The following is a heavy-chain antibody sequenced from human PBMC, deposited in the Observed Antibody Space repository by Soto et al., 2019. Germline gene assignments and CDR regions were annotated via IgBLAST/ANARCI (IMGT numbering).Heavy chain of an antibody. J-gene: IGHJ6*03. CDR1: GYTFTSYG. V-gene: IGHV1-18*01. D-gene: IGHD3-3*01. CDR3: ASGYDFWSGGAYMDV. Sequence: ASVKVSCKASGYTFTSYGISWVRQAPGQGLEWMGWINAYNGNTKYSQKFQGRVTITRDTSASTAYMELSSLRSEDTAVYYCASGYDFWSGGAYMDVWGKGTTVTV. CDR2: INAYNGNT.